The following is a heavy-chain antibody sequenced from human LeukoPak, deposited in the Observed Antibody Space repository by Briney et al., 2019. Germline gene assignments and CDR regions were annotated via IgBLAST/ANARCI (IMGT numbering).Heavy chain of an antibody. CDR1: GGSISSNSYY. V-gene: IGHV4-39*07. Sequence: SETLSLTCTVSGGSISSNSYYWGWVRQPPGKGLEWIGSIYHSGSTYYNPSLKSRVTISVDTSRNQFSLKLSSVTAADTAVYYCARDYGDYGVGRDWGQGTLVTVSS. CDR3: ARDYGDYGVGRD. D-gene: IGHD4-17*01. J-gene: IGHJ4*02. CDR2: IYHSGST.